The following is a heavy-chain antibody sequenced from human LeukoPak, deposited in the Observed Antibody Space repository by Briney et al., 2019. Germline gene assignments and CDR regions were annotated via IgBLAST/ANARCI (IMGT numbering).Heavy chain of an antibody. CDR2: IYYSGST. J-gene: IGHJ1*01. Sequence: PSETLSLTCTVSGASIRGSGWHWSWLRQPPGKGLEWIGSIYYSGSTYYNPSLKSRVTISVDTSKNQFSLKLSSVTAADTAVYYCARQRSFWSGYLSWGQGTLVTVSS. CDR3: ARQRSFWSGYLS. D-gene: IGHD3-3*01. CDR1: GASIRGSGWH. V-gene: IGHV4-39*01.